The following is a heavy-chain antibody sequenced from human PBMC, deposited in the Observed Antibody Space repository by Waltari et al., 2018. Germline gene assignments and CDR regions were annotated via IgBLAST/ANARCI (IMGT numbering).Heavy chain of an antibody. V-gene: IGHV4-38-2*01. Sequence: QVQLQESGPGLVKPSETLSLTCAVSGYSISSGYYWGWIRQPPGKGLEWIGSIYHSGSTYYNPSLKSRVTISVDTSKNQFSLKLSSVTAADTAVYYCASYCTNGVCYPGAFDIWGQGTMVTVSS. CDR3: ASYCTNGVCYPGAFDI. J-gene: IGHJ3*02. CDR1: GYSISSGYY. D-gene: IGHD2-8*01. CDR2: IYHSGST.